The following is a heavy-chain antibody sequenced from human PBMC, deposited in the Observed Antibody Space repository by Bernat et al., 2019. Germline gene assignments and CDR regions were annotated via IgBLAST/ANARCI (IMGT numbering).Heavy chain of an antibody. V-gene: IGHV3-53*01. Sequence: EVQLVESGGGLIQPGGSLRLSCAASGFTVSSSYMSWVRQAPGTGLEWVSVIYSGGNTYYADSVKGRFTISRDYSQNTLYLQMNSLRAEDTAVYYCARHGPRGYYDAFDIWGQGTMVTVSS. CDR1: GFTVSSSY. D-gene: IGHD3-22*01. CDR3: ARHGPRGYYDAFDI. CDR2: IYSGGNT. J-gene: IGHJ3*02.